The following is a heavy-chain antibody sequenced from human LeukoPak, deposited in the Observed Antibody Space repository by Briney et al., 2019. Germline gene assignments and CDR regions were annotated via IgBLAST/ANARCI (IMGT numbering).Heavy chain of an antibody. J-gene: IGHJ4*02. CDR3: ARSRYDYIWGSDKFFDY. V-gene: IGHV5-51*01. Sequence: GEALMISCQISGYNFNNFWIGWVRQMPGRGLEWMGLIYPGDSDTKYSPPFQGQVTITVETSIRTAYLQWRSLKAADSAVYFCARSRYDYIWGSDKFFDYWGQGTRVTVSA. CDR1: GYNFNNFW. CDR2: IYPGDSDT. D-gene: IGHD3-16*01.